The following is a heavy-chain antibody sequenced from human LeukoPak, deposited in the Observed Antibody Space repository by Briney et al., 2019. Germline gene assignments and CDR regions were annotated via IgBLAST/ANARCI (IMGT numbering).Heavy chain of an antibody. Sequence: VASVKVSCKASGYTFTSYGISWVRQAPGQGLEWMGWISAYNGNTNYAQKLQGRVTMTTDTSTSTAYMELRSLRSDDTAVYYCARARRFLEWSLEAFDIWGQGTMITVSS. CDR1: GYTFTSYG. D-gene: IGHD3-3*01. J-gene: IGHJ3*02. CDR2: ISAYNGNT. V-gene: IGHV1-18*01. CDR3: ARARRFLEWSLEAFDI.